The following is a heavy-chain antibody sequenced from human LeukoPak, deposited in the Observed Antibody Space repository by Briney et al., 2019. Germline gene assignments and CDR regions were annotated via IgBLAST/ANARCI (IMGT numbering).Heavy chain of an antibody. CDR3: ARVVWVSGPFDY. J-gene: IGHJ4*02. D-gene: IGHD3-16*01. CDR2: IYSGDST. Sequence: GGSLRLSFAASGFTVSSNYMSWVRQAPGKGLEWVSVIYSGDSTYYADSVKGRFTISRDNSKNTLYLQMNGLRAEDTAVYYCARVVWVSGPFDYWGQGTLVTVSS. CDR1: GFTVSSNY. V-gene: IGHV3-53*01.